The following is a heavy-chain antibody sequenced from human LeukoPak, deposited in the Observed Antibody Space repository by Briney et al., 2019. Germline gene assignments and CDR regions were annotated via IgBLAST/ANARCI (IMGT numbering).Heavy chain of an antibody. CDR3: ASGPMCTTIFGVPCYYYYGMDV. CDR2: INPNRGNT. J-gene: IGHJ6*02. D-gene: IGHD3-3*01. CDR1: GYTFTSYD. Sequence: ASVKVSCKPSGYTFTSYDINWVRQATGQGLEWMGWINPNRGNTGYAQKFQGRVTMTRNTSISTAYMELSSLRSEDTAVYYCASGPMCTTIFGVPCYYYYGMDVWGQRTTVTAS. V-gene: IGHV1-8*01.